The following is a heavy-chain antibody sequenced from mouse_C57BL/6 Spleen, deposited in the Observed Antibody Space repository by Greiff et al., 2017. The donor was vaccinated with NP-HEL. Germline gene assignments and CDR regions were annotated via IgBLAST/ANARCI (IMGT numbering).Heavy chain of an antibody. J-gene: IGHJ2*01. Sequence: EVMLVESGGGLVKPGGSLKLSCAASGFTFSDYGMHWVRQAPEKGLEWVAYISSGSSTIYYADTVKGRFTISRYNAKNTLFLQMTSLRSENTAMYDCARYYYGSSLDYWGQGTTLTVSS. V-gene: IGHV5-17*01. D-gene: IGHD1-1*01. CDR1: GFTFSDYG. CDR3: ARYYYGSSLDY. CDR2: ISSGSSTI.